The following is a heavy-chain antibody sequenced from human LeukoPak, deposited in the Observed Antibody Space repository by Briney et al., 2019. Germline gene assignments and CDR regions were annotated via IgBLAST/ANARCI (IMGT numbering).Heavy chain of an antibody. CDR2: ISGSGGST. Sequence: PGGSLRLCCAASGFTFSSYAMSWVRQAPGKGLEWVSAISGSGGSTYYADSVKGRFTISRDNSKNTLYLQMNSLRAEDTAVYYCAKELYYYGSGSYFDYWGQGTLVTVSS. J-gene: IGHJ4*02. V-gene: IGHV3-23*01. D-gene: IGHD3-10*01. CDR3: AKELYYYGSGSYFDY. CDR1: GFTFSSYA.